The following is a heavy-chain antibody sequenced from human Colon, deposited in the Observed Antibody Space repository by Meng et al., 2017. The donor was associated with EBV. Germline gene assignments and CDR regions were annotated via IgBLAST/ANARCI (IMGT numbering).Heavy chain of an antibody. J-gene: IGHJ4*02. CDR1: GDSISGSGDY. CDR2: IYYTGST. V-gene: IGHV4-39*06. Sequence: RLQLQESGPGLVRPSETPSLTCSVSGDSISGSGDYWGWVRQPPGKGLEWIGNIYYTGSTYYNPSLKSRVTISVDTSKNQFSLKVTSMTAADTAVYYCARDGPLLWGPGTLVTVSS. CDR3: ARDGPLL.